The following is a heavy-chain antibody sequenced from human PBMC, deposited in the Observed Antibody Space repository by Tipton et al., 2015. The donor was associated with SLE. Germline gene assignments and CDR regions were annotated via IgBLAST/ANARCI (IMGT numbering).Heavy chain of an antibody. D-gene: IGHD1-14*01. CDR3: AGGRKDGY. Sequence: SLRLSCAASGFTFSSYGMSWVRQAPGKGLEWVSAISGSGGSTYYADSVKGRFTISRDNSKNSLYLQMNSLRAEDTAVYYCAGGRKDGYWGQGTLVTVSS. V-gene: IGHV3-23*01. CDR1: GFTFSSYG. J-gene: IGHJ4*02. CDR2: ISGSGGST.